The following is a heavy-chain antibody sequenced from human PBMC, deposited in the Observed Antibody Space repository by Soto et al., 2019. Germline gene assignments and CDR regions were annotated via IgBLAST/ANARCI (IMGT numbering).Heavy chain of an antibody. CDR3: ARMGYGAFEI. D-gene: IGHD5-18*01. CDR2: IYSGGST. Sequence: GGSLRLSCAASGFTVSRTYMSWVRQAPGKGLEWVSVIYSGGSTYYADSVKGRFTISRDSSRNTLYFQMNSLRAEDTAVYYCARMGYGAFEIWGQGRMVTVSS. CDR1: GFTVSRTY. J-gene: IGHJ3*02. V-gene: IGHV3-53*01.